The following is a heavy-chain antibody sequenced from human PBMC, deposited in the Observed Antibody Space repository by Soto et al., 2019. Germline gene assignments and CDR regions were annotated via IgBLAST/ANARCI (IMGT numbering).Heavy chain of an antibody. CDR2: ISYDGSNK. Sequence: QVQLVESGGGVVQPGRSLRLSCAASGFTFSSYAMHWVRQAPGKGLEWVAVISYDGSNKYYADSVKGRFTISRDNSKNTLNLQMNSLRAEDTAVYYCAKADSGSYDYWGQGTLVTVSS. V-gene: IGHV3-30-3*01. D-gene: IGHD1-26*01. J-gene: IGHJ4*02. CDR3: AKADSGSYDY. CDR1: GFTFSSYA.